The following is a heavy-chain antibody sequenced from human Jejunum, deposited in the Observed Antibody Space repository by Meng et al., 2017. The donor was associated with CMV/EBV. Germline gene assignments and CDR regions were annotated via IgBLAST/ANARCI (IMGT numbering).Heavy chain of an antibody. CDR2: ISPIFGTA. J-gene: IGHJ4*02. D-gene: IGHD2-2*02. V-gene: IGHV1-69*01. Sequence: ISGVRQAPGQGLEWMGGISPIFGTANYAQKYQDRVTITADESTSTAYMELSSLRSEDTAVYYCASPGDCNSTSCYIISHRPIYYFDYWGQGTLVTVSS. CDR3: ASPGDCNSTSCYIISHRPIYYFDY.